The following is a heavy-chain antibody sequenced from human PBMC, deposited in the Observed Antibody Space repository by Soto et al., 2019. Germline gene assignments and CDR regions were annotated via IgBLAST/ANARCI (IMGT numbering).Heavy chain of an antibody. CDR1: GFTFADYA. CDR3: SRNVIANF. J-gene: IGHJ4*02. Sequence: PGGSLRLSCTTSGFTFADYAVSWVRQAPGKGLEWVGFIRSKSYGGTTEYAASVKGRFTISRDDSKGIAYLQMDSLKTEDTAVYSCSRNVIANFWSEGTLVTVSS. V-gene: IGHV3-49*04. D-gene: IGHD2-21*01. CDR2: IRSKSYGGTT.